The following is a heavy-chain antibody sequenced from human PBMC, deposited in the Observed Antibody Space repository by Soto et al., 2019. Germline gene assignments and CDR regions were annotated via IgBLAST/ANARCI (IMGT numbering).Heavy chain of an antibody. CDR2: VSHDGRNT. D-gene: IGHD6-19*01. CDR1: GFTFSDYA. V-gene: IGHV3-30*18. CDR3: AKGGRKWLVTSDFNY. J-gene: IGHJ4*02. Sequence: VQLVESGGGVVQPGRSLRLSCAASGFTFSDYAMHWVRQAPGKGLEWVAVVSHDGRNTHYADSVKGRFTISRDSSKNTVSLEMTSRGAEDTAVYYCAKGGRKWLVTSDFNYWGQGALVTVSS.